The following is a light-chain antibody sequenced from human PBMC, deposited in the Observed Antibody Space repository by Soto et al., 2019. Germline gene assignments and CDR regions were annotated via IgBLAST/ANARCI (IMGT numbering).Light chain of an antibody. CDR2: AAS. Sequence: DIQITQSPSSLSASVGDRVTITCRASQTVTTYLNWYQQKPGKAPNLLIYAASSLQSGVPSRFSGSGSGTDFTLTISTLQPEDFATYYCQQSYSTPRTFGQRTKVDIK. J-gene: IGKJ1*01. V-gene: IGKV1-39*01. CDR3: QQSYSTPRT. CDR1: QTVTTY.